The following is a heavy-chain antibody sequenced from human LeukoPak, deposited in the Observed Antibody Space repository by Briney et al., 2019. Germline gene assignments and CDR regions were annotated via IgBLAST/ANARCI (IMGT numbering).Heavy chain of an antibody. CDR3: ARDRRFDFWSGYSSGNWFDP. J-gene: IGHJ5*02. V-gene: IGHV3-7*01. CDR2: IKQDGSEK. D-gene: IGHD3-3*01. Sequence: GGSLRLSCAASGFTFSSYWMSWVRQAPGKGLEWVANIKQDGSEKYYVDSVKGRFTISRDNAKNSLYLQMNSLRAEDTAVYYCARDRRFDFWSGYSSGNWFDPWGQGTLVTVSS. CDR1: GFTFSSYW.